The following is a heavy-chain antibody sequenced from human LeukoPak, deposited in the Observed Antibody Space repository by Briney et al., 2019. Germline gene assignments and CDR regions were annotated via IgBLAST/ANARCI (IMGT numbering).Heavy chain of an antibody. CDR2: IYTSGST. V-gene: IGHV4-61*02. D-gene: IGHD6-19*01. CDR1: GNSISSGDKY. Sequence: SETLSLTCTVSGNSISSGDKYWSWIRRPAGKGLEWIGRIYTSGSTNYNPSLKSRVTISGDASKNQFSLRLTSLTAADTAVYYCARISSVWLKDYYYYMDVWGKGTTVTVSS. CDR3: ARISSVWLKDYYYYMDV. J-gene: IGHJ6*03.